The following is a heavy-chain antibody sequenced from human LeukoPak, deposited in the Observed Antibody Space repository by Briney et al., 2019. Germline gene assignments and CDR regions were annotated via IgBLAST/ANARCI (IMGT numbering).Heavy chain of an antibody. Sequence: GGSLRLSCAASGFTFSGYEMHWVRQAPGKGLEWISYISSSGSNIYYAASVKGRFTVSRDNAENSLNLQMNSLRAEDTAVYYCARRAGAYSHPYDYWGQGTLVTVSS. J-gene: IGHJ4*02. CDR3: ARRAGAYSHPYDY. D-gene: IGHD4/OR15-4a*01. CDR1: GFTFSGYE. CDR2: ISSSGSNI. V-gene: IGHV3-48*03.